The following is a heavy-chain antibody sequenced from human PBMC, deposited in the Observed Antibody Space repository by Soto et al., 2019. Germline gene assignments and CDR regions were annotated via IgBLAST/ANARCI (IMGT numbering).Heavy chain of an antibody. CDR3: AREIFGVIISGGRDAFDI. V-gene: IGHV1-69*13. CDR2: IIPIFGTA. Sequence: SVKVSCKASVGTFSTYAISWVRQAPGQGLEWKGGIIPIFGTAKYAQKFQGRVTITADESTSTAYMELSSLRSEDTAVYYCAREIFGVIISGGRDAFDIWGQGTMVTVSS. CDR1: VGTFSTYA. J-gene: IGHJ3*02. D-gene: IGHD3-3*01.